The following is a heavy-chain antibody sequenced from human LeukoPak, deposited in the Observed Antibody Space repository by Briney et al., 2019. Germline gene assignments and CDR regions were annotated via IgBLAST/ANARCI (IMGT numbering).Heavy chain of an antibody. CDR3: ARKTVVGSYFDY. J-gene: IGHJ4*02. CDR1: GFTFSAYW. V-gene: IGHV3-7*03. CDR2: IKQDGSDK. D-gene: IGHD4-23*01. Sequence: PGGSLRFSCAASGFTFSAYWMSWVRQAPGKGLEWVANIKQDGSDKYYVDSVKGRFTISRDNAKNSLYLQMNSLRAEDTAVYYCARKTVVGSYFDYWGQGTPVTVSS.